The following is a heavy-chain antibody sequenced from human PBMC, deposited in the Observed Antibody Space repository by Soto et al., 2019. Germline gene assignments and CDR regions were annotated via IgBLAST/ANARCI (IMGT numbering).Heavy chain of an antibody. D-gene: IGHD3-16*01. V-gene: IGHV4-4*09. CDR2: IYRSGST. J-gene: IGHJ6*03. CDR3: ARTLDYGHMDV. CDR1: GDSVRNQY. Sequence: SETLSLTCTVSGDSVRNQYWSWIRRPPGRGLEWIGYIYRSGSTKYNPSLKSRLTISVDTSKNQFSLKLSSVTAADTAVDYCARTLDYGHMDVWGKGTTVTV.